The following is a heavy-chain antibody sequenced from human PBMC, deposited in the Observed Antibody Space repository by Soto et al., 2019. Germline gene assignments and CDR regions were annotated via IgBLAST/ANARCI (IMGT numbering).Heavy chain of an antibody. CDR2: IYRSGST. V-gene: IGHV4-31*03. CDR1: GGSINSGGYY. Sequence: PSETLSLTCTVSGGSINSGGYYWTWIRQHPGKGLEWIGYIYRSGSTYYNPSLKSRITISVDTSKNQFSLKLSSVTAADTAVYYCAQSSGYSFDYWGQGTLVTVSS. CDR3: AQSSGYSFDY. D-gene: IGHD3-22*01. J-gene: IGHJ4*02.